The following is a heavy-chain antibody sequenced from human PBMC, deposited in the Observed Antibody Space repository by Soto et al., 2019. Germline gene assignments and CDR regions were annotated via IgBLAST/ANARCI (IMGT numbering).Heavy chain of an antibody. J-gene: IGHJ5*02. Sequence: PGGCLRLSCAASGFSLRDYYMSWIRQAPGKGLEWVSYISSSSSYTNYADSVKGRFTISRDNAKNSLYLQMNSLRAEDTAVYYCARVGTIVGATAGPWFDPWGQGTLVIVSS. CDR1: GFSLRDYY. V-gene: IGHV3-11*05. CDR3: ARVGTIVGATAGPWFDP. CDR2: ISSSSSYT. D-gene: IGHD1-26*01.